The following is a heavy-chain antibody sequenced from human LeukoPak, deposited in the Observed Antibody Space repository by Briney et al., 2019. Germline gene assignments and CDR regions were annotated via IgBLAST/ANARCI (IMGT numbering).Heavy chain of an antibody. CDR1: GYSISSGYY. Sequence: PSETLSLTCTVSGYSISSGYYWGWSRQPPGKGLEWSGSIYHSGSTYYNPSLKSRVTISVDTSKTQFSLKLRSVTAADTAVYYCARPVKRNRNGSGSHAFDIWGQGTMVTVSS. V-gene: IGHV4-38-2*02. J-gene: IGHJ3*02. CDR2: IYHSGST. D-gene: IGHD3-10*01. CDR3: ARPVKRNRNGSGSHAFDI.